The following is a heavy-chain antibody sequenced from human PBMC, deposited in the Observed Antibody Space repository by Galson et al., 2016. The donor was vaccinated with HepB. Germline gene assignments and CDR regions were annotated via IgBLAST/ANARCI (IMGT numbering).Heavy chain of an antibody. CDR1: GFTFSSYA. V-gene: IGHV3-23*01. Sequence: SLRLSCAASGFTFSSYAMNWVRQAPGKGLEWVSSISDSGDSAYYADSVKGRFTISRDNSENTLYLQMTSLRAEDTAVYHCAKDQVGGYKYGPPLDYWGQGTLVTVSS. D-gene: IGHD5-18*01. J-gene: IGHJ4*02. CDR3: AKDQVGGYKYGPPLDY. CDR2: ISDSGDSA.